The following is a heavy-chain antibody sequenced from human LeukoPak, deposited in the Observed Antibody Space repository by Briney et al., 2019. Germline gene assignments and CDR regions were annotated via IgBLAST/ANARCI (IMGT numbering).Heavy chain of an antibody. J-gene: IGHJ6*03. V-gene: IGHV4-39*01. CDR2: IHYSGST. Sequence: PSETLSLTCTVPGGSISSSSYYWGWIRQPPGKGLEWIGSIHYSGSTYDNPSLKSRVTISVDTSKTQFYLKLSFVTAADTAIYYCARHWLRGAAKPGYMDVWGKGTTVTVSS. CDR1: GGSISSSSYY. D-gene: IGHD5-18*01. CDR3: ARHWLRGAAKPGYMDV.